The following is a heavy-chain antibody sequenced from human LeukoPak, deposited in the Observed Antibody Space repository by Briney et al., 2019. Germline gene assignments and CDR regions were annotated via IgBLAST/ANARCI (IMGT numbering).Heavy chain of an antibody. CDR2: IFGSGGSP. D-gene: IGHD5-18*01. CDR3: GKTTVGYSSGQKPAWPVDY. CDR1: GFTFGSHA. V-gene: IGHV3-23*01. Sequence: PGGSLRLSCEASGFTFGSHAMYWVLQAPGKGLEWVAGIFGSGGSPHYADPVKGRFTISRDNSRNTVYLQINSLRAEDTAVYYCGKTTVGYSSGQKPAWPVDYWGQGTLVTVSS. J-gene: IGHJ4*02.